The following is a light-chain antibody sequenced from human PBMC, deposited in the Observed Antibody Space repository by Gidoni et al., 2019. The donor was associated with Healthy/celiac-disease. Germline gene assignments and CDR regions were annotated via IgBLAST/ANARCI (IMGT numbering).Light chain of an antibody. J-gene: IGLJ2*01. CDR1: SSNIGAGYD. V-gene: IGLV1-40*01. Sequence: QSVLTPPPSVSGAPGQRVTISCTGSSSNIGAGYDVHWYQQLPGTAPKLLIYGNSNRPSGVPDRFSGSKSGTSASLAITGLQAEDEADYYCQSYDSSPRMVFGGGTKLTVL. CDR2: GNS. CDR3: QSYDSSPRMV.